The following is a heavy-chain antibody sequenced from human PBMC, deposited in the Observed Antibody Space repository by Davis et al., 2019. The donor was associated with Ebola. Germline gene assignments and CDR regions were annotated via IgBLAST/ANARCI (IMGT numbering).Heavy chain of an antibody. CDR1: GFTFSSYI. D-gene: IGHD6-19*01. CDR2: IKQDGSEK. J-gene: IGHJ5*02. V-gene: IGHV3-7*01. Sequence: GESLKISCAASGFTFSSYIMNWVRQAPGKGLEWVANIKQDGSEKYYVDSVKGRFTISRDNAKNSLYLQMNSLRAEDTAVYYCARGGAVAGPWGQGTLVTVSS. CDR3: ARGGAVAGP.